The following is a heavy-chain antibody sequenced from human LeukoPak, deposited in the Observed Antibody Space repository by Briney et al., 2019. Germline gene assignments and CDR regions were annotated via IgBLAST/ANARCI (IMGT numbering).Heavy chain of an antibody. Sequence: ASVKVSCKASGYTFTGYYLDWVRQAPGQGLEWMGRINTNSGGTNYAQKFQGRVTMTRDTSISTAYMELSRLRSDDTAVYYCASAGEPITMGRGVMIIQDSYFDYWGQGTLVTVSS. V-gene: IGHV1-2*06. D-gene: IGHD3-10*01. CDR3: ASAGEPITMGRGVMIIQDSYFDY. CDR1: GYTFTGYY. CDR2: INTNSGGT. J-gene: IGHJ4*02.